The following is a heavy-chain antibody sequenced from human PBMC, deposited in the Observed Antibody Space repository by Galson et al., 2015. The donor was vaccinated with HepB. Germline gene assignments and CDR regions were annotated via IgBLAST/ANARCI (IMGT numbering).Heavy chain of an antibody. CDR1: GGTFSSYT. D-gene: IGHD2-15*01. J-gene: IGHJ4*02. CDR3: ARAPPLSGCSGGSCYSDY. CDR2: IIPILGIA. Sequence: SVKVSCKASGGTFSSYTISWVRQAPGQGLEWMGRIIPILGIANYAQKFQGRVTITADKSTSTAYMELSSLRSEDTAVYYCARAPPLSGCSGGSCYSDYWGQGTLVTVSS. V-gene: IGHV1-69*02.